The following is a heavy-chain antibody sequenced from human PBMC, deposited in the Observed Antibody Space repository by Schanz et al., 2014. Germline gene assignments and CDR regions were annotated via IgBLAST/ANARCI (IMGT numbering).Heavy chain of an antibody. D-gene: IGHD5-12*01. J-gene: IGHJ4*02. Sequence: QVQLEQSGAEVKKPGASVKVSCKASGYTFTGYYMHWVRQAPGQGLEWMGWINPNSGTTNYAQKFQGWVTMTRDTSISTAYMELSRLKSDDTAVYYCARAFGGYDPAGALDYWGQGTLXTVSS. CDR3: ARAFGGYDPAGALDY. V-gene: IGHV1-2*04. CDR2: INPNSGTT. CDR1: GYTFTGYY.